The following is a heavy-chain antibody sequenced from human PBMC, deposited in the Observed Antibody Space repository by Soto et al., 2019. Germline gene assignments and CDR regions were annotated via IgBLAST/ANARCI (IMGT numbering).Heavy chain of an antibody. J-gene: IGHJ2*01. CDR3: ARESHDILTGPPWVWYFDL. V-gene: IGHV4-34*01. CDR1: GGSFSGYY. CDR2: INDRGSI. Sequence: QVQLQQWGAGPLRPLETLSLTCGVSGGSFSGYYWAWIRQSPGKGLEWIGEINDRGSINYNPSLKRRVGISVDTSKNHYSLNLRSVTAADTAVYYCARESHDILTGPPWVWYFDLWGRGTLVTVSS. D-gene: IGHD3-9*01.